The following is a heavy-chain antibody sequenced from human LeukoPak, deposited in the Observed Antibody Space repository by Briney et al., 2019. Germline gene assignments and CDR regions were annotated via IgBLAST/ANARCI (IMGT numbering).Heavy chain of an antibody. V-gene: IGHV1-24*01. CDR2: FDPEDGES. CDR3: ALGTVAATTLFDY. D-gene: IGHD6-19*01. J-gene: IGHJ4*02. CDR1: GYTLSDLA. Sequence: ASVKVSCKVSGYTLSDLAMHWVRQAPGKGLEWLGGFDPEDGESIYPQKFQGRVTMTEDTSTDTAYMELRRLTSEDTAIYYCALGTVAATTLFDYWGQGTLVTVSS.